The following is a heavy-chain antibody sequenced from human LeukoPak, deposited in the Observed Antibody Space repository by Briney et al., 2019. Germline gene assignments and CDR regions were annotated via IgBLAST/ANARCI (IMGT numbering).Heavy chain of an antibody. Sequence: GRSLRLSCAASGFTFSSYAMHWVRQAPGKGLEWVAVISYDGSNKYYADSVKGRFTISRDNSKNTLYLQMNSLRAEDTAVYYCARDRKDDSSGLDYWGQGTLVTVPS. D-gene: IGHD3-22*01. V-gene: IGHV3-30-3*01. CDR2: ISYDGSNK. CDR3: ARDRKDDSSGLDY. CDR1: GFTFSSYA. J-gene: IGHJ4*02.